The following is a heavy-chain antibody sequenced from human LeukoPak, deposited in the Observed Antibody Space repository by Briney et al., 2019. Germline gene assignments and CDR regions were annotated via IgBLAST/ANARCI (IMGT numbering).Heavy chain of an antibody. Sequence: QSGGSLRLSCAASGFTFSSYWMSWVRQAPGKGLEWVANIKQDGSEKYYVDSVKGRFTISRDNAKNTLYLQMNSLRAEDTAVYYCARARDSSGYYYFDYWGQGTLVTVSS. V-gene: IGHV3-7*01. CDR1: GFTFSSYW. D-gene: IGHD3-22*01. CDR2: IKQDGSEK. J-gene: IGHJ4*02. CDR3: ARARDSSGYYYFDY.